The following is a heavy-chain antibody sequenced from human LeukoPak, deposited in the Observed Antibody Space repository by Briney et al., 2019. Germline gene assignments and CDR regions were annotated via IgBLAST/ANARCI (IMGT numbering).Heavy chain of an antibody. Sequence: GGSLTLSCAASGFTFDDYSMHWVRQAPGKGLEWVSGISWNSGSIGYADSVKGRFTISRDNAKNSLYLQMNSLRAEDTALYYCAKDRGDSSSWYGNYYGMDVWGQGTTVTVSS. D-gene: IGHD6-13*01. V-gene: IGHV3-9*01. CDR3: AKDRGDSSSWYGNYYGMDV. CDR2: ISWNSGSI. J-gene: IGHJ6*02. CDR1: GFTFDDYS.